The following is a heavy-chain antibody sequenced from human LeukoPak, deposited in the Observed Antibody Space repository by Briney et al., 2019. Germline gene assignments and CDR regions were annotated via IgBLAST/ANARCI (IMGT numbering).Heavy chain of an antibody. J-gene: IGHJ5*02. CDR1: GFTVSSEY. CDR2: IYSGGST. CDR3: ARNWFDP. Sequence: GGSLRLSCAASGFTVSSEYMSWVRQAPGKGLEWVSVIYSGGSTYYADSVKGRFTISRDKSKNTVYLQMNSLRFEHTAMYYCARNWFDPWGQGTLVTVSS. V-gene: IGHV3-53*05.